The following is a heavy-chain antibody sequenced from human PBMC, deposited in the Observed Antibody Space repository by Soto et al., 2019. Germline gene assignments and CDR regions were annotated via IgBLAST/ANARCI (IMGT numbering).Heavy chain of an antibody. J-gene: IGHJ6*02. Sequence: QVQLVESGGDVVQPGRSLRLSCAASGFTFSSYGMHWVRQAPGKGLEWVAVIWSDGSNKYYADSVKGRCTVSRDNSKNTLYLQMNSLRAEDTAVYYCARDHYEGDFWSGYLYYYGMDVWGQGTTVTVSS. D-gene: IGHD3-3*01. CDR3: ARDHYEGDFWSGYLYYYGMDV. CDR2: IWSDGSNK. V-gene: IGHV3-33*01. CDR1: GFTFSSYG.